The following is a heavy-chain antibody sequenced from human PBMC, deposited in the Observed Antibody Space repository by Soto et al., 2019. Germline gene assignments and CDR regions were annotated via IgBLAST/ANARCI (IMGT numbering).Heavy chain of an antibody. Sequence: QITLKESGPPLVKPTQTLTLTCTFSSFSLRTSGVGVGWIRQPPGKALEGLALIIWDDEKRYSPSLKTRPTIATETAKQQVVLTATNRDPVDTATYIGAHRRGIGPGADVDYGGKGTRVTVPS. CDR2: IIWDDEK. J-gene: IGHJ4*02. CDR3: AHRRGIGPGADVDY. CDR1: SFSLRTSGVG. D-gene: IGHD7-27*01. V-gene: IGHV2-5*02.